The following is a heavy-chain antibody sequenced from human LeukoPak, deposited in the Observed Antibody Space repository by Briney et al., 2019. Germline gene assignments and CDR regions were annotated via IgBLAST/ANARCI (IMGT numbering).Heavy chain of an antibody. D-gene: IGHD6-13*01. J-gene: IGHJ4*02. Sequence: PSETLSLTCTVSGGSISSYYWSWIRQPPGKGLEWIGYIYYSGSTNYNPSLKSRVTISVDASKNQFSLRLSSVTAADTAVYYCARVTGYVMEDYFDYWGQGTLVTVSS. CDR1: GGSISSYY. V-gene: IGHV4-59*01. CDR2: IYYSGST. CDR3: ARVTGYVMEDYFDY.